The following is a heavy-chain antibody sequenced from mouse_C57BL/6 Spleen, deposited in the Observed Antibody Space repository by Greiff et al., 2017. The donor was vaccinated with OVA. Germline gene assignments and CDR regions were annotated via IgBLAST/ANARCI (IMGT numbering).Heavy chain of an antibody. CDR1: GFSLTSYG. CDR2: IWSGGST. D-gene: IGHD1-1*01. V-gene: IGHV2-2*01. CDR3: ARNNYSDCCFDV. Sequence: QVQLQQSGPGLVQPSQSLSITCTVSGFSLTSYGVHWVRQSPGKGLEWLGGIWSGGSTDYNAAFISRMSISKDNSKSQVFFKMNSLQADDTAIYYCARNNYSDCCFDVWGTGTTVTVSS. J-gene: IGHJ1*03.